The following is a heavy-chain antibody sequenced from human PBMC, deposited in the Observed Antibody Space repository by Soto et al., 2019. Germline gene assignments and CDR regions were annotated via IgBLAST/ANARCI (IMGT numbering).Heavy chain of an antibody. CDR3: AAFLPTVRAHFPD. CDR1: GFTVSNNY. V-gene: IGHV3-66*01. Sequence: EVQLVESGGGLVQPGGSLRLSCAASGFTVSNNYMSWVRQSPGKGLEWVSLIYSGGNTKYADSVKGRFTISRDSSTNTLFFQMTSLRAEDAAMFYCAAFLPTVRAHFPDWGQGTLVIVSS. J-gene: IGHJ1*01. CDR2: IYSGGNT. D-gene: IGHD4-17*01.